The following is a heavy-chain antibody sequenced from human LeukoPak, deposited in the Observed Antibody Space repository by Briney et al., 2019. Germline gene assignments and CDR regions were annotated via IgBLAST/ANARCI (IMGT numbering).Heavy chain of an antibody. Sequence: SETLSLTCTVSGGSISSYYWSWIRQPAGKGLEWIGRIYSRGDTNYNPSLKSRVAMSVDTSKNQFSLKLSSVTAADTAVYYCARGPRSSDWYSIDYWGQGTLVTVS. CDR2: IYSRGDT. D-gene: IGHD6-19*01. CDR1: GGSISSYY. CDR3: ARGPRSSDWYSIDY. V-gene: IGHV4-4*07. J-gene: IGHJ4*02.